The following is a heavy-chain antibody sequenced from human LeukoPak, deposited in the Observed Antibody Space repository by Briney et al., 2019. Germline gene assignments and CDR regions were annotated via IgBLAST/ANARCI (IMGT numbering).Heavy chain of an antibody. CDR2: MNPNSGRR. J-gene: IGHJ4*02. CDR3: ARGLRSDY. CDR1: GYIFSNYD. V-gene: IGHV1-8*01. D-gene: IGHD3-16*02. Sequence: ASVKVSCKASGYIFSNYDINWVRQAPGHGLEWMGWMNPNSGRRVYAQKFQGRVTITRNSSINTAYMELTSLRSDDRAVYYCARGLRSDYWGQGTLVTVSS.